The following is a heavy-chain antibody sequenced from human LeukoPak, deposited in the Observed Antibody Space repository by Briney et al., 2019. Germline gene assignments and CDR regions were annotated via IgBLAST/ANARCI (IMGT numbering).Heavy chain of an antibody. V-gene: IGHV4-34*01. CDR3: ARGTRGYYFGSGAPSRNWFDP. CDR1: SGSFRGYY. J-gene: IGHJ5*02. CDR2: INHSGST. D-gene: IGHD3-10*01. Sequence: PSETLSLTCRVDSGSFRGYYWSWIRQPPGKGLEWIGEINHSGSTTYNPSLKSRVTISVDTSKNQFSLKLSSVTAADTAVYYFARGTRGYYFGSGAPSRNWFDPWGQGTLVTVSS.